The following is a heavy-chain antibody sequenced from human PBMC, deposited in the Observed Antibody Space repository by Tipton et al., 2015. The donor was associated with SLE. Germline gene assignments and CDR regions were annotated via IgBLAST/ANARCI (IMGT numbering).Heavy chain of an antibody. J-gene: IGHJ5*02. CDR1: GFTFSSYA. D-gene: IGHD6-13*01. CDR3: AKEGGRNGRRWYGNWFDT. CDR2: ISSSSSTI. V-gene: IGHV3-48*01. Sequence: SLRLSCAASGFTFSSYAMSWVRQAPGKGLEWVSYISSSSSTIYYADSVKGRFTISRDNAKHSLYLQMNSLRTEDTAVYYCAKEGGRNGRRWYGNWFDTWGQGNLVTVSS.